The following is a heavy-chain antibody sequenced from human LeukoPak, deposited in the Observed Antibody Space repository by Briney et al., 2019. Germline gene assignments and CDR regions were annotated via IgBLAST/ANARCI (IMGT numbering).Heavy chain of an antibody. CDR2: IYYSGST. CDR3: ARHVAMIRGADAFDI. J-gene: IGHJ3*02. D-gene: IGHD3-10*01. Sequence: SETLSLTCTVSGGSISSYYWSWIRQLPGKGLEWIGYIYYSGSTNDNPSLKSRVTISVDTSKNQFSLDLSSVTAADTAVYYCARHVAMIRGADAFDIWGQGTKVTVSS. CDR1: GGSISSYY. V-gene: IGHV4-59*08.